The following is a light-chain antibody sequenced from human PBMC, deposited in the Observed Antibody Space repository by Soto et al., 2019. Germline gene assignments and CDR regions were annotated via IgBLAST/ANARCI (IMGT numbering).Light chain of an antibody. J-gene: IGKJ1*01. Sequence: DIQMTQPPSTLSASVGDRVTITCRASQMIYTRLAWYQQKPGKAPKLLIYEASSLDVGVPSRFSGSGSGTEFTLTISSLQPDDFATYYCQQYNTFWTFGQGTKV. CDR3: QQYNTFWT. V-gene: IGKV1-5*03. CDR1: QMIYTR. CDR2: EAS.